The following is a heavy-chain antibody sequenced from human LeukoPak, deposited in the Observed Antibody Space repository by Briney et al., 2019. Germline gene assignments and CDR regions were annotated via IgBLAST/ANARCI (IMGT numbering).Heavy chain of an antibody. CDR1: GGSISSYY. CDR3: ARPLLQNDAFDI. D-gene: IGHD2-21*01. Sequence: SETLSLTCTVSGGSISSYYWTWIRQRPGKGLEWIGDIYYSGSTYYNPSLKCRVTISVDTSKNQFSLKLSSVTPPDTAVYYCARPLLQNDAFDIWREGTVDSVSS. J-gene: IGHJ3*02. CDR2: IYYSGST. V-gene: IGHV4-59*06.